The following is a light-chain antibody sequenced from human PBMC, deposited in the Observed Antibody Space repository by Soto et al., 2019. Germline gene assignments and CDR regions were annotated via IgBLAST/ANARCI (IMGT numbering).Light chain of an antibody. V-gene: IGKV1-39*01. Sequence: DIEMTQSPSSLSASIGETVTVTCRASQSISRYLNWYQQKPGKAPTLLISAASSLERGVPLRFSGGGSGTEFTLTFSSLQPEDFATYYCQQNYRNTPWTFGQGTKVDIK. J-gene: IGKJ1*01. CDR1: QSISRY. CDR2: AAS. CDR3: QQNYRNTPWT.